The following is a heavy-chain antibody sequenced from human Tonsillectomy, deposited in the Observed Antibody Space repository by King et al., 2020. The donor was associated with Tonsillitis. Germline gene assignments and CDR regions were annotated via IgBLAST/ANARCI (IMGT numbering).Heavy chain of an antibody. CDR3: ARDLFANWNYEETSGDYYYMDV. V-gene: IGHV4-4*07. CDR2: IHASGST. J-gene: IGHJ6*03. CDR1: GGSISSYH. Sequence: VQLQESGPGLVKPSETMSLTCTVSGGSISSYHWSWIRQPAGKGLEWIGRIHASGSTNYNPSLKSRVTMSVDTPNKQFSLKLSSVTAADPAVYYCARDLFANWNYEETSGDYYYMDVWGKGTTVTVSS. D-gene: IGHD1-7*01.